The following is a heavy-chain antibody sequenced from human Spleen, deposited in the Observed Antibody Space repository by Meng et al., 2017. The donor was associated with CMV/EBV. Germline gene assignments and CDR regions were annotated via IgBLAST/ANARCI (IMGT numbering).Heavy chain of an antibody. CDR1: FTDYY. D-gene: IGHD3-10*01. CDR3: ARDRSNTLLRGVELGWFDP. CDR2: INPNSGDT. V-gene: IGHV1-2*02. J-gene: IGHJ5*02. Sequence: FTDYYIHWVRQAPEKGLEWMGWINPNSGDTNYAQEFQGRVTMTRDTSINTAYMELSSLTSDDTAFYYCARDRSNTLLRGVELGWFDPWGQGTLVTVSS.